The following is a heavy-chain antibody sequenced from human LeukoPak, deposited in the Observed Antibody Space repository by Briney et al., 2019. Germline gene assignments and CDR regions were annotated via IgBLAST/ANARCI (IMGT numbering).Heavy chain of an antibody. J-gene: IGHJ4*02. D-gene: IGHD2-15*01. CDR2: IKSDGNTI. Sequence: GGSLRLSCAASGLPFSAYPINWVRQAPGRGLEGVSHIKSDGNTIFYADSVKGRFTISRDNAKHSLYLQMHSLRDEDTAVYYCATDFQWSFDYWGLGTLVTVSS. CDR3: ATDFQWSFDY. V-gene: IGHV3-48*02. CDR1: GLPFSAYP.